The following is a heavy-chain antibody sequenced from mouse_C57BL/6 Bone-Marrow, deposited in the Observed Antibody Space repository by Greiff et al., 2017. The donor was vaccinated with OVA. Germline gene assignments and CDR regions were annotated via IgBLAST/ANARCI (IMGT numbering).Heavy chain of an antibody. V-gene: IGHV1-50*01. Sequence: QVQLQQPGAELVKPGASVKLSCKASGYTFTSYWMQWVKQRPGQGLEWIGEIDPSDSYTNYNQQFKGKATLTVDTSSSTAYMQLSSLTSEDSAVYYCARSRGSYAMDYWGQGTSVTVSS. CDR2: IDPSDSYT. J-gene: IGHJ4*01. CDR1: GYTFTSYW. CDR3: ARSRGSYAMDY.